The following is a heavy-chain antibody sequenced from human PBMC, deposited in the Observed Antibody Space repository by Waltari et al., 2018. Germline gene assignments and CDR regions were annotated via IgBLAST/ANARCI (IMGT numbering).Heavy chain of an antibody. CDR1: GFTFSDYA. CDR2: ISFNGIVT. Sequence: QVQLVESGGGVVQPGGSLRLSCAASGFTFSDYALHWVRQAPGKGLEWVACISFNGIVTYYADSVKCRFTISRDNSRNTLYLQMNSLRAEDTAVYYCASPSYYHGSGDNSNRGFDPWGQGTLVTVSS. V-gene: IGHV3-30*01. D-gene: IGHD3-10*01. CDR3: ASPSYYHGSGDNSNRGFDP. J-gene: IGHJ5*02.